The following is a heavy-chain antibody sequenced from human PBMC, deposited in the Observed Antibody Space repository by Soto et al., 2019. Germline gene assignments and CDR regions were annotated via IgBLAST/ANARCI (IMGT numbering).Heavy chain of an antibody. CDR2: ISSSSTTI. CDR1: GFTFSSYS. Sequence: EVQLVESGGGLVQPGGSLRLSCAASGFTFSSYSMNWVRQAPGKGLEWVSYISSSSTTIYYADSVKGRFTISRDNAKNSLYLQMNSLRAEDTAVYYCAGGYYDSSGYYWVFDYWGQGTLVTVSS. J-gene: IGHJ4*02. V-gene: IGHV3-48*01. D-gene: IGHD3-22*01. CDR3: AGGYYDSSGYYWVFDY.